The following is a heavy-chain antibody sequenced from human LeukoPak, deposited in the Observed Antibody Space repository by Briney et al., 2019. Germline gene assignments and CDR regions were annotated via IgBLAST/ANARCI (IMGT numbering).Heavy chain of an antibody. V-gene: IGHV4-59*01. CDR2: MYYSGST. J-gene: IGHJ4*02. Sequence: PSETLSLTCTVSGGSITDYYWIWIRQPPAKGREWLGDMYYSGSTNYNPSLQSRGTISVEPSNNQFFLKLRSVTAADPGVYYCARGRSTVTPLDFWGRGTLVTVSS. CDR1: GGSITDYY. D-gene: IGHD4-17*01. CDR3: ARGRSTVTPLDF.